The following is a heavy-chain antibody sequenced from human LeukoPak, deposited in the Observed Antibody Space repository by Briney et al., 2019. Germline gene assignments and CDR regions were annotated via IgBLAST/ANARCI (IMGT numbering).Heavy chain of an antibody. D-gene: IGHD6-19*01. CDR3: ARDGGWYFPSGMWSLGYYYYMDV. J-gene: IGHJ6*03. CDR2: MNPNSGNT. Sequence: GASVKVSCKASGYTFTSYDINWVRQAPGQGLEWMGWMNPNSGNTGYAQKFQGRVTMTRNTSISTAYMELSSLRSEDTAVYYCARDGGWYFPSGMWSLGYYYYMDVWGKGTTVTVSS. V-gene: IGHV1-8*01. CDR1: GYTFTSYD.